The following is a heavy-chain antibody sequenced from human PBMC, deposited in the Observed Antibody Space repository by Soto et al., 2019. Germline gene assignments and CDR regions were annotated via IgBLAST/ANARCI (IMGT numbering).Heavy chain of an antibody. CDR1: DGSISSCD. D-gene: IGHD3-22*01. J-gene: IGHJ4*02. CDR3: ARGRYYDYSGYFH. Sequence: SETLSLTCTISDGSISSCDWSWIRQPPGKALEWIGYVYYSGNTNYSPSPKSRVTISVDPSKNQFSLKLSSVTAADTAVYYCARGRYYDYSGYFHWGQGTLVTVS. V-gene: IGHV4-59*08. CDR2: VYYSGNT.